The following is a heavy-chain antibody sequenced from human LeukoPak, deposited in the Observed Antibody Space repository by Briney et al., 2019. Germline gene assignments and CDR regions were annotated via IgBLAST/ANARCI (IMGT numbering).Heavy chain of an antibody. V-gene: IGHV4-34*01. J-gene: IGHJ4*02. CDR3: ASGGWYRGY. D-gene: IGHD2-15*01. CDR1: GGSFSGYY. CDR2: INHRGST. Sequence: MRSETLSLTCAVYGGSFSGYYWTWIRQTPGKGLEWIGEINHRGSTNYNPSLESRVTISVDTSKNHLSLDLTSVTAADTAVYYCASGGWYRGYWGQGTLVTVSS.